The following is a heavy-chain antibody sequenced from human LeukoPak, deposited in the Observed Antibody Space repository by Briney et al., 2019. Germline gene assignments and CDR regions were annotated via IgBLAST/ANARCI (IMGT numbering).Heavy chain of an antibody. CDR2: IYHSGST. CDR1: GYSISSGYY. Sequence: SETLSLTCAVSGYSISSGYYWGWIRQPPGKGLEWIGSIYHSGSTYYNPSLKSRVTISVDTSKNQFSLKLSSVTAADTAVYYCATSSVGMSSGYYRAFDYWGQGTLVTASS. D-gene: IGHD3-22*01. CDR3: ATSSVGMSSGYYRAFDY. J-gene: IGHJ4*02. V-gene: IGHV4-38-2*01.